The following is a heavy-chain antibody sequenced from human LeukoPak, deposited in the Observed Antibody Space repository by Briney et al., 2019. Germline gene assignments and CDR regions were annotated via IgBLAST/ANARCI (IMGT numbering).Heavy chain of an antibody. D-gene: IGHD1-1*01. J-gene: IGHJ6*02. V-gene: IGHV3-48*03. Sequence: GGSLRLSCAASGFTFSSYEMNWVRQAPGKGLEWVSFSSSSGGTTYYADSVRGRFTISRDNAKNSLYLQMNSLRAEDTALYYCAGGTGMDVWGQGTTVTVSS. CDR1: GFTFSSYE. CDR3: AGGTGMDV. CDR2: SSSSGGTT.